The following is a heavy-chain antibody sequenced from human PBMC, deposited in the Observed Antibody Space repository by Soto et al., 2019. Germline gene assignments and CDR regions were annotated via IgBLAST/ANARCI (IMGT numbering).Heavy chain of an antibody. CDR1: GGTFSSYA. CDR2: IIPIFGTA. J-gene: IGHJ6*04. D-gene: IGHD2-8*02. Sequence: SVKVSCKASGGTFSSYAISWVRQAPGQGLEWMGGIIPIFGTANYAQKFQGRVTITADESTSTAYMELSSLRSEDTAVYYCARVRVAYDFINSYYGMXVWGKGTTVTAPQ. CDR3: ARVRVAYDFINSYYGMXV. V-gene: IGHV1-69*13.